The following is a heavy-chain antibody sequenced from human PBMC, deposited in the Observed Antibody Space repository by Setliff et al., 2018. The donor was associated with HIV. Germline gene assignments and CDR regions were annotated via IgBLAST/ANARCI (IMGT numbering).Heavy chain of an antibody. CDR3: ARDVGSVWHNWFDP. J-gene: IGHJ5*02. CDR2: INAGNGNT. CDR1: GYSFTRNF. Sequence: ASVKVSCKASGYSFTRNFVHWVRQAPGQRLEWMGWINAGNGNTKYSQKFQGRVTISRDTSATTAYMELSSLRSEDTAVYYCARDVGSVWHNWFDPWGQGTLVTVSS. D-gene: IGHD6-19*01. V-gene: IGHV1-3*01.